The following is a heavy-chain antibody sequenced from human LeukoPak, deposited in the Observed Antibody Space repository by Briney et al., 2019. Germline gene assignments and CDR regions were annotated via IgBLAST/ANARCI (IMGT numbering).Heavy chain of an antibody. CDR3: ARDPTYSSGWYDDYFDY. CDR1: GFTFSNYW. CDR2: INNDGNST. J-gene: IGHJ4*02. Sequence: GGSLRLSCAASGFTFSNYWMHWVRQAPGKGLVWVSRINNDGNSTSYADSLKGRLSISRDNAKNTVYLQVNNLRADDTAVYSCARDPTYSSGWYDDYFDYWGQGTLVIVSS. V-gene: IGHV3-74*01. D-gene: IGHD6-19*01.